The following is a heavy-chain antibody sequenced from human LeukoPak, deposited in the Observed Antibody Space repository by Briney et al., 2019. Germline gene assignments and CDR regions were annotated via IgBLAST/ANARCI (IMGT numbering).Heavy chain of an antibody. CDR3: AASYSSSSSPGY. D-gene: IGHD6-6*01. J-gene: IGHJ4*02. V-gene: IGHV1-58*02. CDR2: IVVGSGNT. Sequence: SVKVSCTASGFTFTSSGMQWVREARGQRLEWIGWIVVGSGNTNYAQKFQERVTITRDMSTSTAYMELSSLRSEDTAVYYCAASYSSSSSPGYWGQGTLVTVSS. CDR1: GFTFTSSG.